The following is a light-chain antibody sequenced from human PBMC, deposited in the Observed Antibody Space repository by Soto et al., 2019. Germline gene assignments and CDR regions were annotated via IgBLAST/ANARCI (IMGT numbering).Light chain of an antibody. CDR2: GAS. V-gene: IGKV1-8*01. Sequence: AIRMTQSPSSVSASTGDRATITCRASQSIGSYVTWHQQKPGKAPEVLLYGASTLQSGVPSRFSGSVSGTDFTLTIANLQSEDFATYYCQQYYTYPLTFGGGTKVEIK. J-gene: IGKJ4*01. CDR1: QSIGSY. CDR3: QQYYTYPLT.